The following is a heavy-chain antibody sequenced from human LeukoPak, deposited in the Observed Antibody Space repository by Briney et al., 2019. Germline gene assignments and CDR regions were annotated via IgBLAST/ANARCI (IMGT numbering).Heavy chain of an antibody. CDR1: GYTFTSYG. CDR2: FDPEDGET. D-gene: IGHD5-24*01. CDR3: ATKKIVEMATITIDDY. V-gene: IGHV1-24*01. J-gene: IGHJ4*02. Sequence: ASVKVSCKASGYTFTSYGISWVRQAPGKGLEWMGGFDPEDGETIYAQKFQGRVTMTEDTSTDTAYMELSSLRSEDTAVYYCATKKIVEMATITIDDYWGQGTLVTVSS.